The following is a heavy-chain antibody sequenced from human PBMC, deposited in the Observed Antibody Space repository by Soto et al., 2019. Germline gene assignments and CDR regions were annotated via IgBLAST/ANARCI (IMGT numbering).Heavy chain of an antibody. J-gene: IGHJ4*02. CDR3: ARDRRDGDTI. CDR2: IYSGGSI. Sequence: PGGSLRLSCAASGFTVSANYMSWFRQAPGKGLEWVSVIYSGGSIYYADSVRGRFTISRDNSKNTLYLQMYSLRAEDTAVYYCARDRRDGDTIWGQGALVTV. CDR1: GFTVSANY. V-gene: IGHV3-66*01. D-gene: IGHD3-3*01.